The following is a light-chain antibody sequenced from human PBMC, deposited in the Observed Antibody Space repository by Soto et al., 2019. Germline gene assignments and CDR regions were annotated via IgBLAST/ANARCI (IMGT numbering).Light chain of an antibody. Sequence: IQLTHSPSSLSASVGDIVTISCRASQDISTHLAWFAQKPGRAPQLLIYAASTLHSGVPSRFSGSGSGTDFTLTISSLQPEDFATYYCQHLNTYPITFGPGTRLEIK. CDR3: QHLNTYPIT. CDR2: AAS. V-gene: IGKV1-9*01. J-gene: IGKJ5*01. CDR1: QDISTH.